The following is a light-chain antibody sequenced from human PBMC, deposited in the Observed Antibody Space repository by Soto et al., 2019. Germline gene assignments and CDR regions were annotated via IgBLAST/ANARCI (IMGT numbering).Light chain of an antibody. V-gene: IGKV3-20*01. CDR1: QSFSSSY. Sequence: VLTQSPATLSLSPGERATLSCRASQSFSSSYLAWYQQKPGQAPRLLIYGASSRATGIPDRFSGSGSGTDFTLTIRRLEPEDFAVYYCQLYGSSLWTFGQGTKVDIK. CDR3: QLYGSSLWT. J-gene: IGKJ1*01. CDR2: GAS.